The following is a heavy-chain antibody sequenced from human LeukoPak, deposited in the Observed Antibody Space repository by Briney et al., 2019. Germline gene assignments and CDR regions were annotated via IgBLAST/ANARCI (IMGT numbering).Heavy chain of an antibody. CDR3: ARGPIRLGELSSP. CDR1: CGSISRGCYS. CDR2: IYYSGTT. V-gene: IGHV4-31*03. D-gene: IGHD3-16*02. J-gene: IGHJ5*02. Sequence: SETLSLTCTVSCGSISRGCYSWSWNRQHPGKGLEGIGFIYYSGTTSDNPSPRGRVTISRDTSKNQFSLKLTSVTAADTAVYYCARGPIRLGELSSPWSQGTLVTVSS.